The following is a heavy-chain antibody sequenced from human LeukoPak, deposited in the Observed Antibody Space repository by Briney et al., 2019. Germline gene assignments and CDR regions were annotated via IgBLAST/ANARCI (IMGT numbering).Heavy chain of an antibody. D-gene: IGHD5-24*01. V-gene: IGHV3-66*01. CDR2: IYSGGST. CDR3: ARDRWGEMATIQAH. CDR1: GFTVSSNY. Sequence: GGSLRLSCAASGFTVSSNYMSWVRQAPGKGLEWVSVIYSGGSTYYADSVKGRFTISRDNSKNTLYLQMNSLRAEDTAVYYCARDRWGEMATIQAHWGQGTLVTVSS. J-gene: IGHJ4*02.